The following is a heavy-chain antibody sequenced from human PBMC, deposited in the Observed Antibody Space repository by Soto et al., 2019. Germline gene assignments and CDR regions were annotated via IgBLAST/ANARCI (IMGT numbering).Heavy chain of an antibody. CDR1: GYTFTSYG. V-gene: IGHV1-18*01. Sequence: QVQLVQSGAEVKKPGASVKVSCKASGYTFTSYGISWVRQSPGQGLEWMGWISAYNGNTNDAQKLQGRVTMTTDTATSTAYMELRRLRSDDTAVYYCARQSPYYYGSGGMDVWGQGTTVTVSS. CDR3: ARQSPYYYGSGGMDV. J-gene: IGHJ6*02. CDR2: ISAYNGNT. D-gene: IGHD3-10*01.